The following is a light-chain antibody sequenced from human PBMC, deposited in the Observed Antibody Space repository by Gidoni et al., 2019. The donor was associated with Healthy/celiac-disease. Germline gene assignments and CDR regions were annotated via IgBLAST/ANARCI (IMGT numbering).Light chain of an antibody. CDR1: QSVLYSSNNKNY. Sequence: DIVMTQFPDSLAVSLGERATINCKASQSVLYSSNNKNYLAWYQQKPGQSPKLLMYGESTRESGVPDRFSGSGSGTDFTLTISSLQAEDVAVYYCQQYYSTPDTVGQGTKLEIK. V-gene: IGKV4-1*01. CDR3: QQYYSTPDT. J-gene: IGKJ2*01. CDR2: GES.